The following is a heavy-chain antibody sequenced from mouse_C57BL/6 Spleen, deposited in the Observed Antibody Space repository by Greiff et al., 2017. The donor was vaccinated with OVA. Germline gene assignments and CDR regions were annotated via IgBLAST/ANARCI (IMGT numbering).Heavy chain of an antibody. V-gene: IGHV1-74*01. CDR3: AIEGYADY. D-gene: IGHD3-1*01. CDR2: IHPSDSAN. CDR1: GYTFTSYW. J-gene: IGHJ4*01. Sequence: QVQLQQPGAELVKPGASVKVSCKASGYTFTSYWMHWVKQRPGQGRAWIGRIHPSDSANNYNQTFKGKATLTVDKSYSPAYMQLSSLTSEDSAVYYCAIEGYADYWGQGTSVTVSS.